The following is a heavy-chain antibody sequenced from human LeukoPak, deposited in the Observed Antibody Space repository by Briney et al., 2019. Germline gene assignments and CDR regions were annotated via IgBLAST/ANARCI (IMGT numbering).Heavy chain of an antibody. CDR3: ARDLSSSGSYYRAFDI. V-gene: IGHV4-34*01. CDR2: INHSGST. CDR1: GGSFSGYY. D-gene: IGHD3-10*01. Sequence: SETLSLTCAVYGGSFSGYYWSWIRQPPGKGLEWIGEINHSGSTNYNPSLKSRVTMSVDTSKNQFSLKLSSVTAADTAVYYCARDLSSSGSYYRAFDIWGQGTMVTVSS. J-gene: IGHJ3*02.